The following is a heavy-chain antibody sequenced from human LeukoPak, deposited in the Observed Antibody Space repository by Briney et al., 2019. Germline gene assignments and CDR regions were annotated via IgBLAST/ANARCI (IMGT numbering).Heavy chain of an antibody. V-gene: IGHV5-51*01. J-gene: IGHJ3*01. CDR1: GYSFNNYW. D-gene: IGHD3-10*01. CDR3: ARQGGSGTFGAFNV. Sequence: GESLKISCQGSGYSFNNYWIGWLRQMPGNGLEWMGIIHPGDSDIRYSPSFQGLVTISADMSISTAYLQWSSLKASDTAKYYCARQGGSGTFGAFNVWGQGTMVTVSS. CDR2: IHPGDSDI.